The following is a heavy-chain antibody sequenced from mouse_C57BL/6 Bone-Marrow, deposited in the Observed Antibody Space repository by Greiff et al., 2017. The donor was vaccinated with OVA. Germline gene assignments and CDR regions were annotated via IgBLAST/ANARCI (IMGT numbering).Heavy chain of an antibody. V-gene: IGHV2-2*01. CDR1: GFSLTSYG. J-gene: IGHJ1*03. Sequence: QVQLQQSGPGLVQPSQSLSITCTVSGFSLTSYGVHWVRQSPGKGLEWLGVIWSGGSSDYNAAFISRLSISKDNSKGQVFFKMNSLQADDTAIYYCASPHYYGSSYWYFDVWGTGTTVTVSS. CDR2: IWSGGSS. D-gene: IGHD1-1*01. CDR3: ASPHYYGSSYWYFDV.